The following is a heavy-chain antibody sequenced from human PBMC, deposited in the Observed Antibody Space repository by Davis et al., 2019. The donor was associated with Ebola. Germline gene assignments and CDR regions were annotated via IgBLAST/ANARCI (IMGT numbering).Heavy chain of an antibody. Sequence: MPSETLSLTCSISGGSVSDHYWSWIRQSPGKGLEWIGYIYYTGNTDYNPSLKSRVTTSVDTSKNQFSLKLTSVTAADTAVYYCARLSYYYDDSAYSRPYNWFDPWGQGTLVTVSS. CDR2: IYYTGNT. D-gene: IGHD3-22*01. V-gene: IGHV4-59*08. CDR1: GGSVSDHY. CDR3: ARLSYYYDDSAYSRPYNWFDP. J-gene: IGHJ5*02.